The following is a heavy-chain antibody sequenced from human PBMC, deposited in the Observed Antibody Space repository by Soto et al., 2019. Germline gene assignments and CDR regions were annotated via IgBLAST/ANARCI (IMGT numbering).Heavy chain of an antibody. J-gene: IGHJ6*02. CDR1: GFTFGDYA. D-gene: IGHD2-15*01. CDR3: TRDFGSGYYYYYGMDV. V-gene: IGHV3-49*03. Sequence: GGSLRLSCTASGFTFGDYAMSWFRQAPGKGLEWVGFIRSKAYGGTTEYAASVKGRFTISRDDSKSIAYLQMNSLKTEDTAVYYCTRDFGSGYYYYYGMDVWCQGITVTVS. CDR2: IRSKAYGGTT.